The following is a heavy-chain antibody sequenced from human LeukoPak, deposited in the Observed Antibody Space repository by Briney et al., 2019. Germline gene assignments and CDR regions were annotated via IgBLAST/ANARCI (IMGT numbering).Heavy chain of an antibody. V-gene: IGHV4-59*01. Sequence: SETLSLTCTVSGVSITSYYWSWIRQPPGKGLEWIGYIYYIGSTNYSPSLKSRVTISVDTSKNQFSLKLSSVTAADTAVYYCARALYTGIDYWGQGTLVTVSS. D-gene: IGHD2-8*02. CDR1: GVSITSYY. J-gene: IGHJ4*02. CDR2: IYYIGST. CDR3: ARALYTGIDY.